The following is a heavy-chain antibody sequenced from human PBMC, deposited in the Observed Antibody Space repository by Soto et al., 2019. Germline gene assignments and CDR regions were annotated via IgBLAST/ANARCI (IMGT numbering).Heavy chain of an antibody. CDR1: GGSITRGGYY. V-gene: IGHV4-31*03. J-gene: IGHJ5*02. Sequence: PSETLSLTCTVSGGSITRGGYYWSWIRQHPGKGLEWIGYIYNSGTTYYNPSLKSRVTISVDTSKNQFSLKLTSVTAADTAVYYCARDPAPWGQGTLVIVSS. CDR2: IYNSGTT. CDR3: ARDPAP.